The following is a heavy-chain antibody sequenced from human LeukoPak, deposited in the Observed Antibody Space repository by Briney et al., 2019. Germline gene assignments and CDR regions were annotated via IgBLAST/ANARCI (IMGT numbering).Heavy chain of an antibody. CDR2: IYSGGST. Sequence: GGSLRLSCTASGFTVSNNYMSWVRQAPGKGLEWVSVIYSGGSTYHADSVKGRFINSRDNSKNTLNLQMNSLRVEDSAVYYCARDRYSYGYALDCWGQGTLVTVSS. J-gene: IGHJ4*02. V-gene: IGHV3-66*02. CDR1: GFTVSNNY. D-gene: IGHD5-18*01. CDR3: ARDRYSYGYALDC.